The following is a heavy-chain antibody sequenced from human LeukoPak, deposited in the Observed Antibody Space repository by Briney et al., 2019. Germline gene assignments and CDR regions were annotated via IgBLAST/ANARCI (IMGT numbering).Heavy chain of an antibody. D-gene: IGHD5-24*01. J-gene: IGHJ4*02. CDR2: IKDRGSEK. Sequence: PGGSLRLSCAASGFTFINYWMTWVRQAPGKGLEWVAAIKDRGSEKYNVDSMEGRFTISRDNARNSLSLQMNSLRAEDTAVYFCARGEMAAITLGYWGQGTLVTVSS. CDR3: ARGEMAAITLGY. V-gene: IGHV3-7*01. CDR1: GFTFINYW.